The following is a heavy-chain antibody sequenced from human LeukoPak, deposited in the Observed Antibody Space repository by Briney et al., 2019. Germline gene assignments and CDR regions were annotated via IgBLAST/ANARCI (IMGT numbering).Heavy chain of an antibody. CDR1: GGSISSSSYY. J-gene: IGHJ4*02. V-gene: IGHV4-39*01. D-gene: IGHD5-12*01. CDR2: IYYSGST. CDR3: ARHRVYSAAFDY. Sequence: PSETLSLTRTVSGGSISSSSYYWGWIRQPPGRGLEWIGSIYYSGSTYYNPSLKSRVTISADTSKNQFSLKLNSVTAADTAVYYCARHRVYSAAFDYWGQGTLVTVSS.